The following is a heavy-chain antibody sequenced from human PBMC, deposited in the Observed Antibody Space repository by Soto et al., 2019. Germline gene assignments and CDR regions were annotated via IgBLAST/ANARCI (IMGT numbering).Heavy chain of an antibody. V-gene: IGHV1-2*02. CDR3: ARDLRGCSGGTCYSVFDY. CDR2: INPNSGGT. CDR1: GDTFTGYY. J-gene: IGHJ4*02. D-gene: IGHD2-15*01. Sequence: VSLKVSCKSSGDTFTGYYMHWVRQAPGQGLEWMGWINPNSGGTNYAQKFQGRVTLTRDTSASTAYMELSSLRSEDTAVYYCARDLRGCSGGTCYSVFDYWGQGTLVTVSS.